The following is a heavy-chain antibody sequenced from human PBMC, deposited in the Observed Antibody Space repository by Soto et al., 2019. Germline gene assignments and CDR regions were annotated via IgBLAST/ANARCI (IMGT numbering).Heavy chain of an antibody. CDR3: VSSVWFGESTFDY. Sequence: QVQLVQSGAEVKKPGASVKVSCKASGYTFTGYYMHWVRQAPGQGLEWMGWINPNSGGTNYAQKFQGRVTMTRDTSISTAYMELSRLRSDDTAVYCGVSSVWFGESTFDYWGQGTLVTVSS. D-gene: IGHD3-10*01. CDR2: INPNSGGT. J-gene: IGHJ4*02. CDR1: GYTFTGYY. V-gene: IGHV1-2*02.